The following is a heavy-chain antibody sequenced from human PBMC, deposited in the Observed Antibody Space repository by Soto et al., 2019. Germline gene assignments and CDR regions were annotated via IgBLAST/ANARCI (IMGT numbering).Heavy chain of an antibody. CDR2: IYHTGST. V-gene: IGHV4-31*03. CDR3: ARATGTLRSRNCDY. CDR1: GGSISTVGHY. Sequence: SETLSLTCSVSGGSISTVGHYWTWIRQPPGKGMEWIGSIYHTGSTYYSKSLRSRLTMSVDTSKSQFSLRLSSVTAADTAVYYCARATGTLRSRNCDYWGQGSLVTVSS. J-gene: IGHJ4*02. D-gene: IGHD1-1*01.